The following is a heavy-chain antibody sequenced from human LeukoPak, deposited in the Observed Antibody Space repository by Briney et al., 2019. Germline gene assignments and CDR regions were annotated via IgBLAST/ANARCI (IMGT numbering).Heavy chain of an antibody. CDR2: IYYSGST. V-gene: IGHV4-39*07. Sequence: SETLSLTCTVSGGSISSSSYYWGWIRQPPGKGLEWIGSIYYSGSTYYNPSLKSRVTISVDTSKNQFSLKLSSVTAADTAVYYCARRPGYCPNGVCYERNWFDPWGQGTLVTVSS. J-gene: IGHJ5*02. D-gene: IGHD2-8*01. CDR3: ARRPGYCPNGVCYERNWFDP. CDR1: GGSISSSSYY.